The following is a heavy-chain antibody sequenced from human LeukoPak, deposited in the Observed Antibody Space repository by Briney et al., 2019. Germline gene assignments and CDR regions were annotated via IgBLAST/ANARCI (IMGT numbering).Heavy chain of an antibody. Sequence: ASVKVSCKASGYTFTSYGISWVRQAPGQGLEWMGWISAYNGNTNYAQKLQGRVTMTADTSPRTAYMQLRSLRSDDTAVYYCARDLGGGVDYWGQGTLVTVSS. CDR3: ARDLGGGVDY. CDR2: ISAYNGNT. V-gene: IGHV1-18*01. CDR1: GYTFTSYG. D-gene: IGHD3-10*01. J-gene: IGHJ4*02.